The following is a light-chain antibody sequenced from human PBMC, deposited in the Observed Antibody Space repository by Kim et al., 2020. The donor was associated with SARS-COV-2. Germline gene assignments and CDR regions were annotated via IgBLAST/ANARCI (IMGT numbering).Light chain of an antibody. Sequence: LTPGERSTLACRASQGVSNYLAWYQQKPGQAPTLLMYEASIRATGIPDRFRGSGSGTDFTLTISRLEPEDFAVYYCHQYGSFPRTFGQGTKVDIK. CDR1: QGVSNY. CDR3: HQYGSFPRT. CDR2: EAS. J-gene: IGKJ1*01. V-gene: IGKV3-20*01.